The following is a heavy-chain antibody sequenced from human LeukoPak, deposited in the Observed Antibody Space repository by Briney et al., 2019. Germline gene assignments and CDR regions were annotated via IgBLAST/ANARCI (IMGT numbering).Heavy chain of an antibody. Sequence: GASVEVSCKGSGYTVSSYYMHWVRQAPGQGLEWMGWINPNSGGTNYAQKFQGRVTMTRDTSISTAYMELSRLRSDDTAVYYCARGALLWFGAKMEYYFDYWGQGTPLTVSS. CDR3: ARGALLWFGAKMEYYFDY. CDR1: GYTVSSYY. V-gene: IGHV1-2*02. D-gene: IGHD3-10*01. J-gene: IGHJ4*02. CDR2: INPNSGGT.